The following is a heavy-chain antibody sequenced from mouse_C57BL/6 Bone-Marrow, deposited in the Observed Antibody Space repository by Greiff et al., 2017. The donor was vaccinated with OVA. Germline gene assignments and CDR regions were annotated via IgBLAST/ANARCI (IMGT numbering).Heavy chain of an antibody. CDR1: GFNIKDDY. CDR2: IDPENGDT. V-gene: IGHV14-4*01. J-gene: IGHJ2*01. Sequence: LVESGAELVRPGASVKLSCTASGFNIKDDYMHWVKQRPEQGLEWIGWIDPENGDTEYASKFQGKATITADTSSNTAYLQLSSLTSEDTAVYYCTLYYFDYWGQGTTLTVSS. CDR3: TLYYFDY.